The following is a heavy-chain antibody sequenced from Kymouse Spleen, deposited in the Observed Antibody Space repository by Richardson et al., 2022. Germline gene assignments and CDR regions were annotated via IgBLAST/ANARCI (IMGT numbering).Heavy chain of an antibody. D-gene: IGHD3-9*01. CDR1: GFTFSGSA. V-gene: IGHV3-73*02. CDR2: IRSKANSYAT. J-gene: IGHJ3*02. CDR3: TRGTYYDILTGYNDAFDI. Sequence: EVQLVESGGGLVQPGGSLKLSCAASGFTFSGSAMHWVRQASGKGLEWVGRIRSKANSYATAYAASVKGRFTISRDDSKNTAYLQMNSLKTEDTAVYYCTRGTYYDILTGYNDAFDIWGQGTMVTVSS.